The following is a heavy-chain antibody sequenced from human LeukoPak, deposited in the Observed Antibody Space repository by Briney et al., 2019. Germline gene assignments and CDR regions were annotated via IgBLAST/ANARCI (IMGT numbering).Heavy chain of an antibody. CDR2: IIPILGIA. J-gene: IGHJ6*02. CDR3: ARPDCSGGSCYPYYYYYGMDV. Sequence: SVKVSCKASGYTFTGYYIHWVRQAPGQGLGWMGRIIPILGIANYAQKFQGRVTITADKSTSTAYMGLSSLRSEDTAVYYCARPDCSGGSCYPYYYYYGMDVWGQGTTVTVSS. D-gene: IGHD2-15*01. CDR1: GYTFTGYY. V-gene: IGHV1-69*02.